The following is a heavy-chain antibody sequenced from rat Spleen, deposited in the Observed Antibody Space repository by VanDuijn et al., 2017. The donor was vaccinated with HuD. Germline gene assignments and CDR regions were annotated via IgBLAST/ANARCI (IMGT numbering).Heavy chain of an antibody. D-gene: IGHD5-1*01. CDR3: ARDKGSLYVMDA. J-gene: IGHJ4*01. Sequence: QVQLKESGPGLVQPSQTLSLTCTVAGFSLTSYNVHWVRQPPGKGLEGMGVIWNTGGKRNNSALKTRLSISKDMSKSQVFLKMNSLQTEDTATYYCARDKGSLYVMDAWGQGASVTVSS. V-gene: IGHV2-41*01. CDR1: GFSLTSYN. CDR2: IWNTGGK.